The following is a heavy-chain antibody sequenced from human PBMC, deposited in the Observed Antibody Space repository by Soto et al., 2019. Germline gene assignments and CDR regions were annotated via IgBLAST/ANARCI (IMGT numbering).Heavy chain of an antibody. Sequence: GSLRLSCAASGFTFSSDSMNWVRQPPGKGLVWVSRIRGDGIDAGYADSVKGRFTISRDNAKNTLYLQMNSLRAEDTAVYYCARDLVAGSGSMGHWGQGALVTV. V-gene: IGHV3-74*01. D-gene: IGHD3-10*01. CDR1: GFTFSSDS. CDR2: IRGDGIDA. J-gene: IGHJ4*02. CDR3: ARDLVAGSGSMGH.